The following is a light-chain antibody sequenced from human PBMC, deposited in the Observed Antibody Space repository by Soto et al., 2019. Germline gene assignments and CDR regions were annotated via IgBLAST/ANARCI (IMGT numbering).Light chain of an antibody. CDR2: AAS. CDR1: QSISNT. Sequence: DILMTQSPSTLSASPGCRSTLSCRASQSISNTLAWYQQRPGKAPKLLIYAASSGASGVPSRFSGSGSGTDFTLTISSLQSEDFAAYSCQQYNSWPWTFGGGTTVDIK. J-gene: IGKJ4*02. V-gene: IGKV1-NL1*01. CDR3: QQYNSWPWT.